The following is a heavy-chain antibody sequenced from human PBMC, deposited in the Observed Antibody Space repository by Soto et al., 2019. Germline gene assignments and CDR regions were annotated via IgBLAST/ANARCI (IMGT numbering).Heavy chain of an antibody. CDR3: ATRSGGGGAFDF. J-gene: IGHJ3*01. D-gene: IGHD3-10*01. Sequence: PGGSLRLSCAASGFTFNTYEMNWVRQAPGKGLEWVSYISSSGSTTYYADSVKGRFTISRDNAKNSLYLQMNSLRAEDTAIYYCATRSGGGGAFDFWGQGTMVTV. V-gene: IGHV3-48*03. CDR2: ISSSGSTT. CDR1: GFTFNTYE.